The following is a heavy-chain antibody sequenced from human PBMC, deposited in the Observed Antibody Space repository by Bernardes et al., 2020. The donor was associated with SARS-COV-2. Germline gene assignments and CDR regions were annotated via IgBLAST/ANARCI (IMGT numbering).Heavy chain of an antibody. CDR3: ARVGPGSARDAEYFQH. J-gene: IGHJ1*01. D-gene: IGHD2-21*02. V-gene: IGHV3-21*06. CDR2: ISTSSSYI. Sequence: GGSLRLSRAASGFTFSSYTMNWVRQAPGKGLEWISSISTSSSYISYSDSVRGRFTISRDNAKNSVSLQMNSLRAEDTAVYYCARVGPGSARDAEYFQHWGQGTLVTVSS. CDR1: GFTFSSYT.